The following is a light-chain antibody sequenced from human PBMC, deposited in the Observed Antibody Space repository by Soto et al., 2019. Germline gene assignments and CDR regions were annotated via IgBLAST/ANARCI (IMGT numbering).Light chain of an antibody. J-gene: IGKJ1*01. V-gene: IGKV1-5*03. CDR1: QSISSW. CDR2: KAS. Sequence: DIQMTQSPSPLSASVGDRVTITCRASQSISSWLAWYQQKPGKAPKILIYKASSLESGVPSRFSGSGSGTEFTLTISSLQPDDFATYYCQQYNSYSTFGQGTKVDIK. CDR3: QQYNSYST.